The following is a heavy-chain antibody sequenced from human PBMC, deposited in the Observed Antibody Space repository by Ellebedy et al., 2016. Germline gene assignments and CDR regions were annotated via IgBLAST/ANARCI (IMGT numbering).Heavy chain of an antibody. CDR2: ISGSGGST. Sequence: GGSLRLXXAASGFTFSSYAMSWVRQAPGKGLEWVSAISGSGGSTYYADSVKGRFTISRDNSKNTLYLQMNSLRAEDTAVYYCAKSLAVAIYYYGMDVWGQGTTVTVSS. CDR1: GFTFSSYA. J-gene: IGHJ6*02. CDR3: AKSLAVAIYYYGMDV. D-gene: IGHD6-19*01. V-gene: IGHV3-23*01.